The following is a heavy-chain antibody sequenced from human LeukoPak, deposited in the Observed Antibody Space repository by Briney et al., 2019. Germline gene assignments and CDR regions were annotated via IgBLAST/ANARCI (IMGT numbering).Heavy chain of an antibody. CDR2: INPNSGGT. CDR3: ARANMVRGVGLFFDRNWFDP. J-gene: IGHJ5*02. CDR1: GYTFTGYY. Sequence: ASVTVSFTASGYTFTGYYIHWVRQAPGQGLEWMGWINPNSGGTNYAQKFQGRVTMTRDTSISTAYMELRGLRYDDTAVYYCARANMVRGVGLFFDRNWFDPWGQGTLVTVSS. D-gene: IGHD3-10*01. V-gene: IGHV1-2*02.